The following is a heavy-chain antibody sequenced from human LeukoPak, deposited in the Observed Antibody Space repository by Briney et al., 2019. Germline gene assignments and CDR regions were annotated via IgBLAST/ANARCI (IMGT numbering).Heavy chain of an antibody. J-gene: IGHJ6*03. CDR1: GFTVSSNY. CDR3: ASGSGSYRTPYYYMDV. V-gene: IGHV3-53*01. CDR2: IYSGGST. Sequence: GGSLRLSCAAYGFTVSSNYMSWVRQAPGKGLEWVSIIYSGGSTYYADSVKGRFTISRDNSKNTLYLQMNSLRAEDTAVYYCASGSGSYRTPYYYMDVWGKGTTVTVSS. D-gene: IGHD3-10*01.